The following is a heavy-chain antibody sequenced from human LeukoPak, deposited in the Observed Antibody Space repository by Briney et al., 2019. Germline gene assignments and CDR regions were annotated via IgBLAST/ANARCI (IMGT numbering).Heavy chain of an antibody. J-gene: IGHJ4*02. CDR3: ASPYYYASGSFDV. Sequence: PGGSPRLSCAASGFTFSTYGMSWVRQAPGKVLEWVSAISGSGGSTYYADSVKGRFTISRDNSKNTLYLQMNSLRAEDTAVYYCASPYYYASGSFDVWGQGTLVTVSS. CDR2: ISGSGGST. D-gene: IGHD3-10*01. V-gene: IGHV3-23*01. CDR1: GFTFSTYG.